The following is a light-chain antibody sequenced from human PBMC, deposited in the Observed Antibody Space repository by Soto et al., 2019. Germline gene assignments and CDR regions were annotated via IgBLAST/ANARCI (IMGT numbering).Light chain of an antibody. V-gene: IGKV3D-20*02. CDR1: QSVSTDH. Sequence: IVLTQSPGTLSLSPGERATLSCRASQSVSTDHFAWYQQKPGQAPRLLIYATSSRATGIPDRFSGSGSGTDFTLTISRLEPEDFAVYYCQQRSNWPPTFGQGTKVDIK. J-gene: IGKJ1*01. CDR2: ATS. CDR3: QQRSNWPPT.